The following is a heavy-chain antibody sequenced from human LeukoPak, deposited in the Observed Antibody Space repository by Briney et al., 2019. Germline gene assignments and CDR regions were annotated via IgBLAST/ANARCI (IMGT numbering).Heavy chain of an antibody. Sequence: GRSLRLSCAASGFTFSSYGMHWVRQAPGKGLEWVSVINDSGGNTYYADSVKGRFTISRDNSKNTLYLQMNSLRSDDTAVYYCAKGSTSSGSLVDYWGQGTLVTVSS. CDR3: AKGSTSSGSLVDY. V-gene: IGHV3-23*01. CDR2: INDSGGNT. D-gene: IGHD1-26*01. CDR1: GFTFSSYG. J-gene: IGHJ4*02.